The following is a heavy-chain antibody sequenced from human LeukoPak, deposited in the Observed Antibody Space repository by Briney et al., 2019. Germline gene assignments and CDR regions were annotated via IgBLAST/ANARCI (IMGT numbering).Heavy chain of an antibody. CDR3: ASTRGFFWSGSFDY. CDR2: INHSGST. CDR1: GGSFSGYY. J-gene: IGHJ4*02. Sequence: SETLSLTCVVYGGSFSGYYWSWIRQPPGKGLEWIGEINHSGSTNYNPSLKSRVTISVDTSKNQFSLKLSSVTAADTAVYYCASTRGFFWSGSFDYWGQGTLVTVSS. D-gene: IGHD3-3*01. V-gene: IGHV4-34*01.